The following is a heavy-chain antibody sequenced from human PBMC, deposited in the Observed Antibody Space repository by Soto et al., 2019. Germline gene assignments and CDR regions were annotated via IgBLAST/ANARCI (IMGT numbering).Heavy chain of an antibody. D-gene: IGHD2-2*01. V-gene: IGHV1-24*01. Sequence: ASVKVSCKVSGYTLTELSMHWVRQAPGKGLEWMGGFDPEDGETIYAQKFQGRVTMTEDTSTDTAYMELSSLRSEDTAVYYCATYRGSTSGLHYLFDYWGQGTLVTVSS. CDR1: GYTLTELS. J-gene: IGHJ4*02. CDR2: FDPEDGET. CDR3: ATYRGSTSGLHYLFDY.